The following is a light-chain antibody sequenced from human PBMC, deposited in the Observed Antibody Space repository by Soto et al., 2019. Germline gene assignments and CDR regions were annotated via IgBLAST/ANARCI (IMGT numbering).Light chain of an antibody. CDR3: QRSCTYSVA. J-gene: IGKJ1*01. CDR2: DAS. Sequence: MTQNPTSLVECVGVGVAGRRRINQSISRWLAWYQQKPGKAPSLLIFDASTLHSGVPSRFSGSGSETEFSLTIRSLQPSCCATYYCQRSCTYSVAFGQGTKVDIK. V-gene: IGKV1-5*01. CDR1: QSISRW.